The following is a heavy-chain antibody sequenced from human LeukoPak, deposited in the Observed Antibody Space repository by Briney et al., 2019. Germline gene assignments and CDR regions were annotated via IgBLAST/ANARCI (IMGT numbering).Heavy chain of an antibody. CDR1: GGSISSSSYY. J-gene: IGHJ5*02. Sequence: SETLPLTCTVSGGSISSSSYYWGWIRQPPGKGLEWIGSIYYSGSTYYNPSLKSRVTISVDTSKNQFSLKLSSVTAADTAVYYCARQPSFVGCYDSRGWFDPWGQGTLVTVST. V-gene: IGHV4-39*01. CDR2: IYYSGST. CDR3: ARQPSFVGCYDSRGWFDP. D-gene: IGHD3-22*01.